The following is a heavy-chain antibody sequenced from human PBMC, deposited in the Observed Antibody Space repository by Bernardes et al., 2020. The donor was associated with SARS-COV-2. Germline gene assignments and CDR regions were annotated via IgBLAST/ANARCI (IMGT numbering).Heavy chain of an antibody. CDR2: IYYSGST. CDR3: ARVDILTGSHTRIYYYGMDV. Sequence: SESLSLTCTVSGGSIRSNSYYWGWIRQPQGKGLEWIGSIYYSGSTYYNPSLKSRVTISVDTSKNQFSLKLSSVTAADTAVYYCARVDILTGSHTRIYYYGMDVWGQGTTVTVSS. D-gene: IGHD3-9*01. CDR1: GGSIRSNSYY. V-gene: IGHV4-39*01. J-gene: IGHJ6*02.